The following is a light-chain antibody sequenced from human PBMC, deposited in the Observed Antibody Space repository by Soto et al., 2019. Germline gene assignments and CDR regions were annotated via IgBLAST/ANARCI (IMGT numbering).Light chain of an antibody. Sequence: DIQMTQSPSSLSASVGDRVTITCRASQSISSYLNWYQQKLGKAPKLLIYAASSLQSGVPSRFSGSGSGTDFNLTISSLQPEDFATYYCQQSYSTPWTFGQGTKVEIK. J-gene: IGKJ1*01. V-gene: IGKV1-39*01. CDR2: AAS. CDR3: QQSYSTPWT. CDR1: QSISSY.